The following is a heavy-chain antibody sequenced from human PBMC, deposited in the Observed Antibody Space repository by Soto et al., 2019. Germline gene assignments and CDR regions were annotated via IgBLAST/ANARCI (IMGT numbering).Heavy chain of an antibody. J-gene: IGHJ5*02. D-gene: IGHD6-25*01. V-gene: IGHV3-23*01. CDR2: LTGSGLST. Sequence: GGSLRLSCAASGFTFSSFAMTWVRQAPGKGLDWVASLTGSGLSTFYADSVKGRFTVSRDNSNNTLYLLMSSLRAEDTAVYYCARTFWVANRGYFDPWGQGTLVTVSS. CDR1: GFTFSSFA. CDR3: ARTFWVANRGYFDP.